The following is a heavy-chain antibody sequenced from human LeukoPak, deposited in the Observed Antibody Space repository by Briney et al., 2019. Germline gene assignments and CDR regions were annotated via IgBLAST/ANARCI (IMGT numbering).Heavy chain of an antibody. CDR1: GGTFSSYA. D-gene: IGHD6-25*01. Sequence: SVKVSCKASGGTFSSYAISWVRQAPGQGLEWMGRIIPILGIANYAQKFQGRVTITADKSTSTAYMELSSLRSEDTAVCYCARGGYSSAANFDYWGPGTLVTVSS. J-gene: IGHJ4*02. CDR2: IIPILGIA. V-gene: IGHV1-69*04. CDR3: ARGGYSSAANFDY.